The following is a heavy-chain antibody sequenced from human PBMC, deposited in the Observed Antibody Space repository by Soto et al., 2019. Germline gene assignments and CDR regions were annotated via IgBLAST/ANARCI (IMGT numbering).Heavy chain of an antibody. J-gene: IGHJ4*02. D-gene: IGHD3-3*01. CDR3: ARGGRTIFGRYFDY. CDR1: GGSISSGDYY. V-gene: IGHV4-30-4*01. Sequence: PSETLSLTCTFSGGSISSGDYYWSWIRQPPGKGLEWIGYIYYSGSTYYNPSLKSRITISVDTSKNQFSLKLSSVTAADTAVYYCARGGRTIFGRYFDYWGQGTMVTVS. CDR2: IYYSGST.